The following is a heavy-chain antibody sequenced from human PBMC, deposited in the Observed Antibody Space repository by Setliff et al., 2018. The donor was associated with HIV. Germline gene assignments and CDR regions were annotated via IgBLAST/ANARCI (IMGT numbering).Heavy chain of an antibody. CDR1: GDSVSGYY. V-gene: IGHV4-59*10. Sequence: PSETLSLTCAVSGDSVSGYYWSWIRQPAGRGLEWIGRVHNSAGSNYNPSLKSRVTMSVDTAKNQLSLKLTAVSAADTAVYYCARAEMATIVAFDIWGQGTMVTV. CDR3: ARAEMATIVAFDI. CDR2: VHNSAGS. D-gene: IGHD5-12*01. J-gene: IGHJ3*02.